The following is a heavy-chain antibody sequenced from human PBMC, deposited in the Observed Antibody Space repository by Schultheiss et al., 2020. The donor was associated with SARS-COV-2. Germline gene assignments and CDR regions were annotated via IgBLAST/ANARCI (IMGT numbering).Heavy chain of an antibody. Sequence: GPTLVKPTQTLTLTCTFSGFSLSTSGVGVGWIRQPPGKALEWLAHIFSNDEKSYSTSLKRRLTITKDTSKNQVVLTMTNVDPVDTATYYCAHSRGGITIFGVVIKDYYYMDVWGKGTTVTVSS. CDR3: AHSRGGITIFGVVIKDYYYMDV. V-gene: IGHV2-5*01. J-gene: IGHJ6*03. CDR2: IFSNDEK. CDR1: GFSLSTSGVG. D-gene: IGHD3-3*01.